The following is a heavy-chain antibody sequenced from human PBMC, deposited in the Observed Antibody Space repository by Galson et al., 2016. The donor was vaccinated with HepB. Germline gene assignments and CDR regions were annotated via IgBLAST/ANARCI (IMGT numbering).Heavy chain of an antibody. J-gene: IGHJ5*02. CDR1: GGSINSDVW. CDR3: AGGKLATGGGS. D-gene: IGHD1-26*01. Sequence: SETLSLTCAVSGGSINSDVWWSWVRQAPGKGLEWIGEIYNTGSTNYNPSLKTRFIMSLDKSKNQFSLKANSVTAADTAVYFCAGGKLATGGGSWGQGILVTVSS. V-gene: IGHV4-4*02. CDR2: IYNTGST.